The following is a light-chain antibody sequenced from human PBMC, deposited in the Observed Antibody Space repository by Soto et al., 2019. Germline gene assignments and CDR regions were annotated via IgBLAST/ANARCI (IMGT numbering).Light chain of an antibody. J-gene: IGLJ2*01. Sequence: QSALTQPASVSGSPGQSITISCTGTSSDVGGYNYVSWYQQHPAEAPKLMIYDVSNRPSGVSNRFSGSKSDNTASLAISGLQAEDEADYYCSAYTGTRTVVFGGGTKLTVL. V-gene: IGLV2-14*01. CDR2: DVS. CDR1: SSDVGGYNY. CDR3: SAYTGTRTVV.